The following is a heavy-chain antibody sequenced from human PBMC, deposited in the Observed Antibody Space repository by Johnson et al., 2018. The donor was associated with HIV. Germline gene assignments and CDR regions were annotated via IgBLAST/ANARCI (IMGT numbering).Heavy chain of an antibody. V-gene: IGHV3-30*19. CDR2: ISYDGSNK. D-gene: IGHD6-19*01. Sequence: QMLLVESGGGVVQPGRSLRLSCAASGFTFSSYGMHWVRQAPGKGLEWVAVISYDGSNKYYADSVKGRFTISRDNSKNTLYLQMNSLRAEDTALYYCAKDRSVAGLYDAFDIWGQGTRVTVSS. CDR3: AKDRSVAGLYDAFDI. CDR1: GFTFSSYG. J-gene: IGHJ3*02.